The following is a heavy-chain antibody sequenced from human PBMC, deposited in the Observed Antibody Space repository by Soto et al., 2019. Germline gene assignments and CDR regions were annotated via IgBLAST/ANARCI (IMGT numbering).Heavy chain of an antibody. CDR2: ISGSGGST. Sequence: GGSLRLSCAASGCTFSSYAMSWVRQAPGKGLEWVSAISGSGGSTYYADSVKGRFTISRDNSKNTLYLQMNSLRAEDTAVYYCAKYRLGGAAAGRDFDYWGQGTLVTVSS. V-gene: IGHV3-23*01. J-gene: IGHJ4*02. CDR3: AKYRLGGAAAGRDFDY. CDR1: GCTFSSYA. D-gene: IGHD6-13*01.